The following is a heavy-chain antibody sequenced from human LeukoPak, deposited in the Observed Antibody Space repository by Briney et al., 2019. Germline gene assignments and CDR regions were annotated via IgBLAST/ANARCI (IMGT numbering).Heavy chain of an antibody. CDR3: ARGGDIVVVPAAICAFDI. CDR2: INHSGST. Sequence: PSETLSLTCAVYGGSFCGYYWSWIRQPPGKGLEWIGEINHSGSTNYNPSLKSRVTISVDTSKNQFSLKLSSVTAADTAVYYCARGGDIVVVPAAICAFDIWGQGTMVTVSS. D-gene: IGHD2-2*02. J-gene: IGHJ3*02. V-gene: IGHV4-34*01. CDR1: GGSFCGYY.